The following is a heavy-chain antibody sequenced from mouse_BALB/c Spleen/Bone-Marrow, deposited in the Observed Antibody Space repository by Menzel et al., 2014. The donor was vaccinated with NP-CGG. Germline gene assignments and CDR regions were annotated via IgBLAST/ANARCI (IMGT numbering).Heavy chain of an antibody. V-gene: IGHV5-4*02. CDR3: TRGLGWFGY. Sequence: EVQVVESGGDLVKPGGSLRLSCAASGFTFXDYYMYWIRQTPEKRLEWVATISDGGSHTNYADSVKGRFTISRDNAKNNLYLQMSSLKFEDTAMYYCTRGLGWFGYWGQGTLVTVSA. CDR1: GFTFXDYY. J-gene: IGHJ3*01. D-gene: IGHD4-1*01. CDR2: ISDGGSHT.